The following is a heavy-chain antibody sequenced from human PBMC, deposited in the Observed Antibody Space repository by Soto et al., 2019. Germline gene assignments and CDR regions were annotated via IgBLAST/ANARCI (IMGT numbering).Heavy chain of an antibody. CDR1: GGSISSYY. V-gene: IGHV4-59*08. CDR2: IYYSGST. D-gene: IGHD6-19*01. Sequence: PSETLSLTCTVSGGSISSYYWSWIRQPPGKGLEWIGYIYYSGSTNYNPSLKSRVTISVDTSKNQFSLKLSSVTAADTAVYYCARHGFLAVAGLRTWGQGTLVTVSS. J-gene: IGHJ5*02. CDR3: ARHGFLAVAGLRT.